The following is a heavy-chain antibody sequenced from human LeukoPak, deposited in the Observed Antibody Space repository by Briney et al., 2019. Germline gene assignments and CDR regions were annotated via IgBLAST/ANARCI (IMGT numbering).Heavy chain of an antibody. Sequence: GGSLRLSCAASGCTFSSYEMNWVRQAPGEGLEWVSYISSSWSTIYYADSVKGRFTISRDNAKNSLYLQMNSLRAEDTAVYYCAELGITMIGGVWGKGTTVTVSS. D-gene: IGHD3-10*02. V-gene: IGHV3-48*03. CDR3: AELGITMIGGV. CDR1: GCTFSSYE. J-gene: IGHJ6*04. CDR2: ISSSWSTI.